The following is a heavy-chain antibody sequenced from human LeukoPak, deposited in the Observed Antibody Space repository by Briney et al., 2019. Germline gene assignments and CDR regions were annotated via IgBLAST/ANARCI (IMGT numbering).Heavy chain of an antibody. CDR2: IYHSGST. Sequence: SETLSLTCTVSGYSISSGYYWGWIRQPPGKGLEWIGSIYHSGSTYYNPSLKSRVTISVDTSKNQFSLKLSSVTAADTAVYYCARGIAVAGIYYYYYMDVWGKGTTVTVSS. D-gene: IGHD6-19*01. CDR3: ARGIAVAGIYYYYYMDV. J-gene: IGHJ6*03. CDR1: GYSISSGYY. V-gene: IGHV4-38-2*02.